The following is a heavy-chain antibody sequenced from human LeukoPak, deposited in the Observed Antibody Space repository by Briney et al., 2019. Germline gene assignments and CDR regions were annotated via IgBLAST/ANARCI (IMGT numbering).Heavy chain of an antibody. Sequence: PGGSLRLSCAASGFTFSSYGMHWVRQAPGKGLEWVAFIRYDGSNKYYADSVKGRFTISRDNSKNTLYLQMNSLRAEDTAVYYCAKNGPYNWNYGELGDFDYWGQGTLVTVSS. D-gene: IGHD1-7*01. V-gene: IGHV3-30*02. J-gene: IGHJ4*02. CDR2: IRYDGSNK. CDR3: AKNGPYNWNYGELGDFDY. CDR1: GFTFSSYG.